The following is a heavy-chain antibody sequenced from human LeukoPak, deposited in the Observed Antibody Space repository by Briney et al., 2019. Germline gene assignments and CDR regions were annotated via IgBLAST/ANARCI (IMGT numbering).Heavy chain of an antibody. D-gene: IGHD3-22*01. Sequence: GGSLRLSCVASGFTFTNYAMSWVRQAPGKGLEWVSAIGGSGGSTYYADSVKGRFTISRDNSKNTLYLQMNSLRADDTAVYYCAKSRARRDGSSGSVDCWGQGTLVTVSS. J-gene: IGHJ4*02. V-gene: IGHV3-23*01. CDR3: AKSRARRDGSSGSVDC. CDR1: GFTFTNYA. CDR2: IGGSGGST.